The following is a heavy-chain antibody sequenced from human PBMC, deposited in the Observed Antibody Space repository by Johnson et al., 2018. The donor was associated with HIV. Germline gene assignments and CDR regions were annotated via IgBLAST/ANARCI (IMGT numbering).Heavy chain of an antibody. CDR2: INWNGGST. CDR3: GRHRDDAFDI. D-gene: IGHD2-21*02. V-gene: IGHV3-20*04. J-gene: IGHJ3*02. Sequence: VQLVESGGGVVQPGGSLRLSCAASGFTFNIYAMIWVRQAPGKGLEWVSGINWNGGSTGYADSVKGRFTISRDNAKNSLYLQMNSLRAEDTAVYYCGRHRDDAFDIWGQGTMVTVSS. CDR1: GFTFNIYA.